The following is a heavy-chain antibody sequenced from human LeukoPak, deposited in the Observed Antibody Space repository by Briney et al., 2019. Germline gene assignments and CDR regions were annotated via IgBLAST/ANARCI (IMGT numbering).Heavy chain of an antibody. D-gene: IGHD3-16*02. V-gene: IGHV1-18*01. CDR3: ASADYDYVWGSYRSSDFDY. Sequence: AASVKVSCKASGYTFTSYGISWVRQAPGQGLEWMGWISAYNGNTNYAQKLQGRVTMTTDTSTSTAYMELRSLRSDDTAVYYCASADYDYVWGSYRSSDFDYWGQGTLVTVSS. CDR2: ISAYNGNT. J-gene: IGHJ4*02. CDR1: GYTFTSYG.